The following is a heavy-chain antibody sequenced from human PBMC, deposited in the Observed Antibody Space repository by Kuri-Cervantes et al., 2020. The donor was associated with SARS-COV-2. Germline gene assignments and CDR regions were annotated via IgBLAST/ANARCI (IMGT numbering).Heavy chain of an antibody. CDR3: AKATVRFLEWLQYYYYYGMDV. V-gene: IGHV3-23*01. Sequence: GGSLRLSCAASGFSFSSFAMIWVRQAPGKGLEWVSAISGSGGITYYADSVKGRFTISRDNYKNTLYLQMNSLRAEDTAVYYCAKATVRFLEWLQYYYYYGMDVWLPGPTITVSS. CDR2: ISGSGGIT. J-gene: IGHJ6*02. D-gene: IGHD3-3*01. CDR1: GFSFSSFA.